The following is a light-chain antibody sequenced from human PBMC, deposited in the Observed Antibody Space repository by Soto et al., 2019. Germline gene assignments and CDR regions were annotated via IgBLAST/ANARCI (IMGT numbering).Light chain of an antibody. V-gene: IGKV4-1*01. CDR2: WAS. Sequence: DILITQSPHSLAVSLGDGATINGKSSQSVLHGSDNKNRLAWFQQRQGQPPRVXIYWASTRESGVPDRFSGSWSGTDFTLTISSLQAEDVAVYYCQHYYNTPRTFGQGTKVDIK. CDR1: QSVLHGSDNKNR. J-gene: IGKJ1*01. CDR3: QHYYNTPRT.